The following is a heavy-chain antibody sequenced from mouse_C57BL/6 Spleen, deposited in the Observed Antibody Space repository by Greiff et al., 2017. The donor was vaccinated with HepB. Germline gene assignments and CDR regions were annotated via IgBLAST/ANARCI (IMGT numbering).Heavy chain of an antibody. V-gene: IGHV1-64*01. D-gene: IGHD2-4*01. CDR2: IHPNSGST. J-gene: IGHJ3*01. Sequence: QVQLKQPGAELVKPGASVKLSCKASGYTFTSYWMHWVKQRPGQGLEWIGMIHPNSGSTNYNEKFKSKATLTVDKSSSTAYMQLSSLTSEDSAVYYCARSVYDYDPAWFAYWGQGTLVTVSA. CDR3: ARSVYDYDPAWFAY. CDR1: GYTFTSYW.